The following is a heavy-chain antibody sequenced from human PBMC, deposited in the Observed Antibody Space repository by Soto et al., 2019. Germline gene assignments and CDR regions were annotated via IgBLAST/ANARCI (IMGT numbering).Heavy chain of an antibody. CDR2: THCSGSV. Sequence: QVQLQESGPGLVKPSQTLSLTCTVSGASISSGDDYWSWIRQPPGKGLEWIGYTHCSGSVNYNPSLKSRVTISADASRSHVALILKSVTAADTAVYYCGRHGNYDIGWFDPWGQGILVTVSS. CDR3: GRHGNYDIGWFDP. V-gene: IGHV4-30-4*01. CDR1: GASISSGDDY. D-gene: IGHD3-9*01. J-gene: IGHJ5*02.